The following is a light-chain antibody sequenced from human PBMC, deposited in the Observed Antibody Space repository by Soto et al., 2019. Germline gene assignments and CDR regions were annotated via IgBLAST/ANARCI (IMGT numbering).Light chain of an antibody. CDR1: ETVATN. CDR2: GAS. J-gene: IGKJ1*01. Sequence: VMTQSPATLSVSPGERATLSCWASETVATNLAWYQQKPGQAPRLLISGASTRAAGISDRFRGSGSGTEFTLTISSLRSEDSAIYYYQQYFEWRPMTFGQGTKVDIK. V-gene: IGKV3-15*01. CDR3: QQYFEWRPMT.